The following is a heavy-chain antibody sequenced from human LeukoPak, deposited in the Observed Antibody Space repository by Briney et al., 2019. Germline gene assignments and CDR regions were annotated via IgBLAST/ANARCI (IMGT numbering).Heavy chain of an antibody. D-gene: IGHD6-19*01. CDR3: ARGGRSSGWYKDYYYYMDV. V-gene: IGHV4-59*12. J-gene: IGHJ6*03. CDR1: GGSISSYY. CDR2: IYYIGST. Sequence: SETLSLTCTVSGGSISSYYWSWIRQPPGKGLEWIGYIYYIGSTNYNPSLKSRVTISVDKSKNQFSLKLSSVTAADTAVYYCARGGRSSGWYKDYYYYMDVWGKGTTVTVSS.